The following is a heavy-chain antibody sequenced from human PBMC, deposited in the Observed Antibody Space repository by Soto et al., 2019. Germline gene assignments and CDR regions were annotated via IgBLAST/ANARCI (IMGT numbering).Heavy chain of an antibody. V-gene: IGHV1-3*01. CDR2: INAGNGNT. D-gene: IGHD2-21*02. Sequence: QVQLVQSGAEVKKPGASVKVSCKASGYTFTSYAMHWVRQAPGQRLEWMGWINAGNGNTKYSQKFHGRVTITRDTSASTAYMALSSLRSEDTAVYYCARSIVVVTAADYWGQGTLVTVSS. J-gene: IGHJ4*02. CDR3: ARSIVVVTAADY. CDR1: GYTFTSYA.